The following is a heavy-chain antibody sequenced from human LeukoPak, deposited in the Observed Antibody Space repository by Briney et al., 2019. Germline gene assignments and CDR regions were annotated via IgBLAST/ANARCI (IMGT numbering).Heavy chain of an antibody. Sequence: PSETLSLTCTVSGGSISSSSYYWGWIRQPPGKGLEWIGSIYYSGSTYYNPPLRSRVTISVDTSKNQFSLKLSSVTAADTAVYYCARAVLWFYDSSAEDAFDIWGQGTMVTVSS. CDR1: GGSISSSSYY. D-gene: IGHD3-22*01. V-gene: IGHV4-39*07. CDR3: ARAVLWFYDSSAEDAFDI. CDR2: IYYSGST. J-gene: IGHJ3*02.